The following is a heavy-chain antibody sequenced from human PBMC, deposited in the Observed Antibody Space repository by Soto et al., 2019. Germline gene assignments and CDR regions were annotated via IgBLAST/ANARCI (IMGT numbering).Heavy chain of an antibody. CDR2: IYYSGST. D-gene: IGHD6-6*01. J-gene: IGHJ3*02. Sequence: SETLSLTCTFSVGSISSSSYYWGWIRQPPGKGLEWIGSIYYSGSTYYNPSLKSRVTISVDTSKNQFSLKLSSVTAADTAVYYCARPSSSSGAFDIWGQGTMVTVSS. CDR1: VGSISSSSYY. V-gene: IGHV4-39*01. CDR3: ARPSSSSGAFDI.